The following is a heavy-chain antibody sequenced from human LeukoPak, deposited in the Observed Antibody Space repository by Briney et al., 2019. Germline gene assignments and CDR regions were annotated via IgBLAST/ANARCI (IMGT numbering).Heavy chain of an antibody. CDR1: GVTLSSNY. V-gene: IGHV3-53*01. Sequence: GGSLRHSRAASGVTLSSNYMTCVRQAPGEGLECVSSIYSGGRTYYADSVKGRFTISRDNSKNTLYLQMNSLRAEDSAVYYCARERGRGDSPSVLDSWGQGTLVTVSP. CDR3: ARERGRGDSPSVLDS. CDR2: IYSGGRT. D-gene: IGHD6-13*01. J-gene: IGHJ5*01.